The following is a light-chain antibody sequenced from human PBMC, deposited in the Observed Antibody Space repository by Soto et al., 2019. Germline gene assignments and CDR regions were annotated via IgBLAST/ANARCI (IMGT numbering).Light chain of an antibody. CDR2: YDS. V-gene: IGLV3-21*04. J-gene: IGLJ2*01. Sequence: SYELTQPPSVSVAPGKTARITCGGNNIGSKSVHWYQQKPGQAPVLGIYYDSDRPSGIPERVSGSNSGNTATLTISRVEAGDEADYYCQVWDSSSDHVVFGGGTKLTVL. CDR1: NIGSKS. CDR3: QVWDSSSDHVV.